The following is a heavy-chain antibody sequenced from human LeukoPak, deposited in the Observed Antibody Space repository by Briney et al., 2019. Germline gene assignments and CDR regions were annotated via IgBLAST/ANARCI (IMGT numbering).Heavy chain of an antibody. CDR2: INPSGGST. J-gene: IGHJ3*02. CDR1: GYTFTSYY. CDR3: AREGGGYSYGLSAFDI. D-gene: IGHD5-18*01. Sequence: ASVKVSCKASGYTFTSYYMHWVRQAPGQGLEWMGIINPSGGSTSYAQKFQGRVTMTRDTSTSTVYMELSSLRSEDTAVHYCAREGGGYSYGLSAFDIWGQGTMVTVSS. V-gene: IGHV1-46*01.